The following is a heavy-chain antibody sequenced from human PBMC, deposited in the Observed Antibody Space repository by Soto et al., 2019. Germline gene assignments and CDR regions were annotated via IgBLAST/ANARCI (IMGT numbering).Heavy chain of an antibody. D-gene: IGHD3-22*01. CDR2: IYYSGST. CDR3: ARTYDSSGYPTYFDY. CDR1: GGSISSYY. V-gene: IGHV4-59*01. Sequence: SDTLSLSCTVSGGSISSYYWSWIRHPPGKGLEWIGYIYYSGSTNYNPSLKSRVTISVDTSKNQFSLKLSSVTAADTAVYYCARTYDSSGYPTYFDYWGQGTLVIVSS. J-gene: IGHJ4*02.